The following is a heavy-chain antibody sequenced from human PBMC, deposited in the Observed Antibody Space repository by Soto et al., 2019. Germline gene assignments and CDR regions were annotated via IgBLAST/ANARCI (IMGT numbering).Heavy chain of an antibody. V-gene: IGHV3-30-3*01. D-gene: IGHD3-3*01. Sequence: GGSLRLSCAASGFTFSSYAMHWVRQAPGKGLEWVAVISYDGSNKYYADSVKGRFTISRDNSKNTLYLQMNSLRAEDTAVYYCARDGADGWLVGVRPEYGMDVWGQGTLVTVSS. CDR1: GFTFSSYA. CDR2: ISYDGSNK. CDR3: ARDGADGWLVGVRPEYGMDV. J-gene: IGHJ6*02.